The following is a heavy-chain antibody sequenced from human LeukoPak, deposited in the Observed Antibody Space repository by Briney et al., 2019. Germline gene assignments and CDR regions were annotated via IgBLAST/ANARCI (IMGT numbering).Heavy chain of an antibody. V-gene: IGHV3-23*01. D-gene: IGHD4-17*01. CDR2: ISGSGGST. CDR3: AKVGPVTTSRYYFDY. J-gene: IGHJ4*02. Sequence: PGGSLRLSCAASGFTFSSYAMSWVRQATGKGLEWVSAISGSGGSTYYADSVKGRFTISRDNSKNTLYLQMNSLRAEDTAVYYCAKVGPVTTSRYYFDYWGQGTLVTVSS. CDR1: GFTFSSYA.